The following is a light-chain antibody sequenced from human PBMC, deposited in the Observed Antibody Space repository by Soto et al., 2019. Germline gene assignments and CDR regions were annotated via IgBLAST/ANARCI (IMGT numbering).Light chain of an antibody. J-gene: IGKJ4*01. CDR2: GAS. V-gene: IGKV3-20*01. Sequence: EIVLTQSPGTLSLSPGERATLSCRASQSVTSSYLAWYQQKTGQAPRLLIYGASSRATGIPDRFSGSGSGTDFPLTNSRLEPEDFAVYYCQQYGSSPAFGGGTKVEIK. CDR1: QSVTSSY. CDR3: QQYGSSPA.